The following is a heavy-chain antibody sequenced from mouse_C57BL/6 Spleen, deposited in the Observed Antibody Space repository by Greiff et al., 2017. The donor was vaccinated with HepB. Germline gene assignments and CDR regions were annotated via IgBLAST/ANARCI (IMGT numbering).Heavy chain of an antibody. CDR2: ISDGGSYT. J-gene: IGHJ4*01. D-gene: IGHD3-1*01. CDR3: ARDSGLDAMDY. V-gene: IGHV5-4*01. CDR1: GFTFSSYA. Sequence: DVQLVESGGGLVKPGGSLKLSCAASGFTFSSYAMSWVRQTPEKRLEWVATISDGGSYTYYPDNAKNNLYLQMSHLKSEDTAMYYCARDSGLDAMDYWGQGTSVTVSS.